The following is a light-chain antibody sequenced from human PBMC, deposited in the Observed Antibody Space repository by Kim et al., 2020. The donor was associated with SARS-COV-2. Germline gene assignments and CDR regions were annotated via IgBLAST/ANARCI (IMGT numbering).Light chain of an antibody. CDR1: QSVLYSSNKKNY. J-gene: IGKJ1*01. V-gene: IGKV4-1*01. CDR3: QQYYGIRTWT. Sequence: TINCKSSQSVLYSSNKKNYLAWYQQKPGQPPKVLIYWASTRESGVPDRFSGSGSGTDFTLTISSLQAEDVAVYYCQQYYGIRTWTFGQGTKVDIK. CDR2: WAS.